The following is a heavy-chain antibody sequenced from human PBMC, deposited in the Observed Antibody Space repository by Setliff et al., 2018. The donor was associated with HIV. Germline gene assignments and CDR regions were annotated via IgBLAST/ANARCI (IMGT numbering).Heavy chain of an antibody. D-gene: IGHD1-26*01. J-gene: IGHJ3*02. CDR2: IIPMFGTL. V-gene: IGHV1-69*05. CDR3: ARGHSHGYGYSGSYGPFDI. Sequence: SVKVSCKASGGTFSSYAINWVRQAPGQGLQWMGGIIPMFGTLNFAQKFQGRVTISTDDSTSTAYMELNSLRSEDTALYYCARGHSHGYGYSGSYGPFDIWGQGTMVTVSS. CDR1: GGTFSSYA.